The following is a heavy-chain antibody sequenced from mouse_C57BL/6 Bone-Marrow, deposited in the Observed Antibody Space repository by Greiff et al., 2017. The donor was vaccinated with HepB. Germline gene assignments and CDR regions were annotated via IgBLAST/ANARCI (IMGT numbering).Heavy chain of an antibody. V-gene: IGHV1-69*01. Sequence: QSCKASGYTFTSYWMHWVKQRPGQGLEWIGEIDPSDSYTNYNQKFKGKSTLTVDKSSSTAYMQLSSLTSEDSAVYYCARSRSNYTYYAMDYWGQGTSVTVSS. J-gene: IGHJ4*01. D-gene: IGHD2-5*01. CDR2: IDPSDSYT. CDR1: GYTFTSYW. CDR3: ARSRSNYTYYAMDY.